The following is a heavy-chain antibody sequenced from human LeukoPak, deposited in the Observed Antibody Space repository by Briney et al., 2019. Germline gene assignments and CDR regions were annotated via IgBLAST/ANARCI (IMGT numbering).Heavy chain of an antibody. D-gene: IGHD5-12*01. CDR1: GGSFSGYY. CDR2: INHSGST. CDR3: ARAGYSGYSFDY. J-gene: IGHJ4*02. Sequence: KPSETLSLTCAVYGGSFSGYYWSWIRQPPGKGLEWIGEINHSGSTNYNPSLKSRVTISVDTSKNQFSLKLSSVTAADTAVYYCARAGYSGYSFDYWGQGTLVTVSS. V-gene: IGHV4-34*01.